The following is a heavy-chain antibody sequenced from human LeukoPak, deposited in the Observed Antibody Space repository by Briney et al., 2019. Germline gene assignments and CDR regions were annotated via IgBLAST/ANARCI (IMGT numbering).Heavy chain of an antibody. CDR3: AEDLKCSPPPQPVRYVGDY. D-gene: IGHD2-15*01. Sequence: GGSLRLSCAASGFTFSSYGMHWVRQAPGKGLEWVAFIRYDGSNKYYADSVKGRFTISRDNSKNTLYLQMNSLRAEDTAAYYCAEDLKCSPPPQPVRYVGDYWGQGTLVTVSS. J-gene: IGHJ4*02. V-gene: IGHV3-30*02. CDR1: GFTFSSYG. CDR2: IRYDGSNK.